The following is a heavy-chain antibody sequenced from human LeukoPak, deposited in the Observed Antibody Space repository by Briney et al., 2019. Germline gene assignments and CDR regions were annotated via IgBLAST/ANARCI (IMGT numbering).Heavy chain of an antibody. CDR1: GGSISSYY. CDR2: IYYSGST. Sequence: SETLSLTCTVSGGSISSYYWSWIRQPPGKGLEWIGYIYYSGSTNYNPSLKSRVTISVDTSKNQFSLKLSSVTAADTAVYYCAVEQGYYGSGSYSAYWGQGTLVTVSS. V-gene: IGHV4-59*12. D-gene: IGHD3-10*01. J-gene: IGHJ4*02. CDR3: AVEQGYYGSGSYSAY.